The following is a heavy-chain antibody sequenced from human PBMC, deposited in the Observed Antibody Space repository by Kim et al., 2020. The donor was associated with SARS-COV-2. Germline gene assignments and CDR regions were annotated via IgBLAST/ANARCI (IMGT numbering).Heavy chain of an antibody. CDR1: GFTFSSYS. CDR2: ISSSSSYI. CDR3: ARGYSSSPRGGY. V-gene: IGHV3-21*01. D-gene: IGHD6-6*01. Sequence: GGSLRLSCAASGFTFSSYSMNWVRQAPGKGLEWVSSISSSSSYIYYADSVKGRFTISRDNAKNSLYLQMNSLRAEDTAVYYCARGYSSSPRGGYWGQGTLVTVSS. J-gene: IGHJ4*02.